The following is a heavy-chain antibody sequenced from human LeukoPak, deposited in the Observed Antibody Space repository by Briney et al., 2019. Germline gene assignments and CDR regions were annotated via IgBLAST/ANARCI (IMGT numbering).Heavy chain of an antibody. CDR1: GFTLSYYG. D-gene: IGHD2-8*01. V-gene: IGHV3-33*01. CDR3: ARDADASAFYWYFDL. CDR2: XXSDGSKT. Sequence: PGRSLRLSCTASGFTLSYYGMHWVRQAPGKGLELXXXXXSDGSKTSYADXXKGRFTISRDISRNTLYLQMNSLRAEDTALYYCARDADASAFYWYFDLWGRGTLVTVSS. J-gene: IGHJ2*01.